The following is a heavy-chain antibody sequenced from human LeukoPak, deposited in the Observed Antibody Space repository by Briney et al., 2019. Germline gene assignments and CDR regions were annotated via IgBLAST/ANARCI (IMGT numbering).Heavy chain of an antibody. Sequence: GGSLRVSCAASGFSFSSYGMSWVRQAPGKGLEWVSAISGSGGSTYYADSVKGRFTISRDNSKNTLYLQMNSLRAEDTAVYYCAKEVGATREGSIFDYWGQGTLVTVSS. CDR3: AKEVGATREGSIFDY. V-gene: IGHV3-23*01. CDR2: ISGSGGST. CDR1: GFSFSSYG. J-gene: IGHJ4*02. D-gene: IGHD1-26*01.